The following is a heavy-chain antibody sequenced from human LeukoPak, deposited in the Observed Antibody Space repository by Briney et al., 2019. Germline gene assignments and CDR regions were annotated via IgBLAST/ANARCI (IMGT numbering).Heavy chain of an antibody. CDR2: MNPNSGNT. J-gene: IGHJ5*02. CDR3: ARATMVPRFTWFDP. CDR1: GYTFTGYH. V-gene: IGHV1-8*02. Sequence: ASVKVSCKASGYTFTGYHMHWVRQATGQGLEWMGWMNPNSGNTGYAQKFQGRVTMTRNTSISTAYMELSSLRSEDTAVYYCARATMVPRFTWFDPWGQGTLVTVSS. D-gene: IGHD3-10*01.